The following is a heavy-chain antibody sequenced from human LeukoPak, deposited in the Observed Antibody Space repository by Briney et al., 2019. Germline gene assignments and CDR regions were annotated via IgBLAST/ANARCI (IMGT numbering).Heavy chain of an antibody. CDR1: GFTLRTYS. CDR2: INYNEGGT. D-gene: IGHD3-10*01. V-gene: IGHV3-64*01. Sequence: AGGSLRLSCAASGFTLRTYSMHWVRQAPGRGLEYVSAINYNEGGTYYANSVKGRFTISRDNSKNTLYLQMGSLRSEDMAVYYCARVGDPGAFDIWGQGTVVTVSS. CDR3: ARVGDPGAFDI. J-gene: IGHJ3*02.